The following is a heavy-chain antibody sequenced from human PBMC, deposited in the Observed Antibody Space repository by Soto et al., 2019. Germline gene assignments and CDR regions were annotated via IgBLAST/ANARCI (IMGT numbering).Heavy chain of an antibody. J-gene: IGHJ4*02. Sequence: GGSLRLSCVTSGFTFTKYSMNWVRQAPGKGLEWVSYISYSGETKYYADSLKGRYAISRDDAKNSVYLQMNSLRDEDTAFYYCVRGVVVVVGYTAETFDHWGQGTLETVSS. D-gene: IGHD2-15*01. CDR3: VRGVVVVVGYTAETFDH. V-gene: IGHV3-48*02. CDR1: GFTFTKYS. CDR2: ISYSGETK.